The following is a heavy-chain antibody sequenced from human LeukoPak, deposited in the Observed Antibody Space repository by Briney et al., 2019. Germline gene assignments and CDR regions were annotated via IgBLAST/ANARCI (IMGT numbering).Heavy chain of an antibody. V-gene: IGHV3-48*04. CDR1: GFTFSSYS. Sequence: GGSLRLSCAASGFTFSSYSIDWVRQAPGKGLEWLSYISSSSSTIYYADSVKGRFTISRDNAKNSVYLQMNSLRAEDTAVYYCARVWSSGYTKDYWGQGTLVTVSS. D-gene: IGHD3-22*01. CDR3: ARVWSSGYTKDY. CDR2: ISSSSSTI. J-gene: IGHJ4*02.